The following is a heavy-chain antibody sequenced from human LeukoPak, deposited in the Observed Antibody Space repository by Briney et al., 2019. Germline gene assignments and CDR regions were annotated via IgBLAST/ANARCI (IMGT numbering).Heavy chain of an antibody. D-gene: IGHD2-2*02. CDR2: IFPHNSDT. Sequence: SSQESGQSCQEYGMGLVREMRRKIKELMGRIFPHNSDTKYSPSFEGQVTISVDKSISTAYVQWGSLRVSDTAIYYCAKFGIRGCSSSTRCYTSFFYYGMDVWGQGAPVTVSS. CDR3: AKFGIRGCSSSTRCYTSFFYYGMDV. J-gene: IGHJ6*02. CDR1: GQSCQEYG. V-gene: IGHV5-51*01.